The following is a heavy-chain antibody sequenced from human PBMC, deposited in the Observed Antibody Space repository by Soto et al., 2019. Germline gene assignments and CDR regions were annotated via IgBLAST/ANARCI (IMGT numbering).Heavy chain of an antibody. D-gene: IGHD3-3*01. V-gene: IGHV4-39*07. J-gene: IGHJ6*02. CDR2: IYYSGST. CDR3: ARDPHDLSFSDV. Sequence: SETLSLTCTVSGGSISSSSYYWGWIRQPPGKGLEWIGYIYYSGSTYYNPSLKSRVTISVDTSKNQFSLKLSSVTAADTAVYYCARDPHDLSFSDVWSQGTTVTVSS. CDR1: GGSISSSSYY.